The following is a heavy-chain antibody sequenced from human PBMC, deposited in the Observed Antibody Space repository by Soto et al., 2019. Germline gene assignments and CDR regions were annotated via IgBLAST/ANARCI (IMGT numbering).Heavy chain of an antibody. J-gene: IGHJ4*02. CDR3: ASSVISGITGATSGCFAH. D-gene: IGHD1-7*01. V-gene: IGHV1-18*01. Sequence: ASVKVSCKASGYTFTSYGISWVRQAPGQGLEWMGWISAYNGNTNYAQKLQGRVTMTTDTSTSTAYMELRSLRSDDTAVYYCASSVISGITGATSGCFAHWGQGTLVTVSS. CDR2: ISAYNGNT. CDR1: GYTFTSYG.